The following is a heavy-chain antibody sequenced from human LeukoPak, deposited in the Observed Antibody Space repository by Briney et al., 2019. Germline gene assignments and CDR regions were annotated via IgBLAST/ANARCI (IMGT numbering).Heavy chain of an antibody. CDR2: IKQDGSQ. CDR1: GFTFSRHW. V-gene: IGHV3-7*01. J-gene: IGHJ4*02. CDR3: ARGPDYGDRLDYFDY. Sequence: GGSLRLSCGASGFTFSRHWMGWVRQAPGKGLEWVASIKQDGSQYYVDSVKGRFIISRDNAKNSLSLQMNSLRVGVTAVYYCARGPDYGDRLDYFDYWGQGTLVTVSS. D-gene: IGHD4-17*01.